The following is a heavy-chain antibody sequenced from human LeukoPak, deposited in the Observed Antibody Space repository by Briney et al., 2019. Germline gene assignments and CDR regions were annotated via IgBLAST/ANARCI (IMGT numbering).Heavy chain of an antibody. CDR3: ARVGQLALDY. V-gene: IGHV4-39*07. CDR1: GGSISFSTYY. D-gene: IGHD6-13*01. J-gene: IGHJ4*02. Sequence: SETLSLTCTVSGGSISFSTYYWGWIRQPPGKGLDWIGSIYYSGNTYYNPSLKSRVTISVDTSKNQFSLKLSSVTAADTAVYYCARVGQLALDYWGQGALVTVSP. CDR2: IYYSGNT.